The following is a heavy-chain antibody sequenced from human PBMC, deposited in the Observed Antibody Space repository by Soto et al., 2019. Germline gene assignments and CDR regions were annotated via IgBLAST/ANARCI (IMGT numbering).Heavy chain of an antibody. D-gene: IGHD2-15*01. V-gene: IGHV3-74*01. CDR3: ARDGCSGGSCGYFAY. Sequence: EVQQVESGGGLVQPGGSLRLSCAVSGFTFSTYWMHWVRQAPGKGLVWVSRIYSDGRSTTYGDSVKGRFTISRDNAKNTLYLQMNSLRAEDTAVYYCARDGCSGGSCGYFAYWGQGTLVTVSS. CDR2: IYSDGRST. CDR1: GFTFSTYW. J-gene: IGHJ4*02.